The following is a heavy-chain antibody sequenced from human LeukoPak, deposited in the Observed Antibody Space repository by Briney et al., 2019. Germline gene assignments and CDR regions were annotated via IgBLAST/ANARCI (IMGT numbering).Heavy chain of an antibody. D-gene: IGHD3-3*01. J-gene: IGHJ4*02. Sequence: LPSETLSLTCAVYGGSFSGYYWSWIRQPPGKGLEWVSVIYNDGHGGNTHYADSVKGRFTISRDNSKNTLYLQMNSLRADDTAVYYCARGFSEDCGDYFDYWGQGTLVTVSS. V-gene: IGHV3-53*03. CDR1: GGSFSGYY. CDR2: IYNDGHGGNT. CDR3: ARGFSEDCGDYFDY.